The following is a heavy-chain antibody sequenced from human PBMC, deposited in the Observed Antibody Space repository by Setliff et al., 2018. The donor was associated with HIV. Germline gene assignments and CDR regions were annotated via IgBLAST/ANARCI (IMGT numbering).Heavy chain of an antibody. D-gene: IGHD5-12*01. CDR1: GGTFSNYF. CDR2: IMPMFGTA. J-gene: IGHJ4*02. V-gene: IGHV1-69*13. CDR3: ARDAGYIGSSWDR. Sequence: GASVMVSCKASGGTFSNYFISWIRQAPGQGLEWMGKIMPMFGTANYAQKFQGRVTITADESTSTVYMELRSLTSKDTAMYYCARDAGYIGSSWDRWGQGTLVTVSS.